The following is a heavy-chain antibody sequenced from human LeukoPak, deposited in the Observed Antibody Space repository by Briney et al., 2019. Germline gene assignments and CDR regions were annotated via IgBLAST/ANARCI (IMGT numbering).Heavy chain of an antibody. Sequence: ASVKVSCKASGYTXSGYGINWVRQAPGQGLEWMGWISAYNGNTNYAQKLQGRVTMTTDTSTSTAYMELRSLRSDDTAVYYCARDYYDSSGYAEYFQHWGQGTLVTVSS. V-gene: IGHV1-18*01. CDR2: ISAYNGNT. CDR3: ARDYYDSSGYAEYFQH. J-gene: IGHJ1*01. CDR1: GYTXSGYG. D-gene: IGHD3-22*01.